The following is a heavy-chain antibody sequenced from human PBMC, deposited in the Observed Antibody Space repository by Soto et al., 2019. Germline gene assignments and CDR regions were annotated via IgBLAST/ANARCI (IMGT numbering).Heavy chain of an antibody. Sequence: GGSLRLSCAASGFTFGDSYMSWIRQAPGKGLEWISYITFSGNTVYYVDSLKGRFTISRDNAKNSLYLQMNRLRAEDTAVYYCARVSWREKYGMDVWGQGTTVTVSS. CDR1: GFTFGDSY. CDR3: ARVSWREKYGMDV. J-gene: IGHJ6*02. CDR2: ITFSGNTV. V-gene: IGHV3-11*01.